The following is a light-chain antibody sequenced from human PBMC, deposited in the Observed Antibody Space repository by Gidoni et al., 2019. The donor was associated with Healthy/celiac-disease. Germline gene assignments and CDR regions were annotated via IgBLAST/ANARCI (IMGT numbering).Light chain of an antibody. CDR1: QSISSS. V-gene: IGKV1-39*01. J-gene: IGKJ5*01. CDR2: AAS. Sequence: DIQLTKSHSSLSASVGDRVTITCRASQSISSSLNWYQQKPGKAPKLPIYAASSLQSGVPSRFSGSGSGTDFTLTISSLQPADFATYYCQQSYSTPPITFGQGTRLEIK. CDR3: QQSYSTPPIT.